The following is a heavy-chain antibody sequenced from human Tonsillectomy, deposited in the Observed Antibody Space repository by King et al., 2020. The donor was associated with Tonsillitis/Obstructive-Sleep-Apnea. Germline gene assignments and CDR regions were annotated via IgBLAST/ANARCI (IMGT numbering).Heavy chain of an antibody. V-gene: IGHV4-59*01. D-gene: IGHD5-18*01. J-gene: IGHJ4*02. CDR3: ARDSNSYGYSDY. CDR2: IYYSGST. Sequence: VQLQESGPGLVKPSETLSLTCTVSGGSISSYYWSWIRQPPGKGLEWIGYIYYSGSTNYNPSLKSRVTISVDTSKNQFSLKLSPVTAADTAVYYCARDSNSYGYSDYWGQGALVTVSS. CDR1: GGSISSYY.